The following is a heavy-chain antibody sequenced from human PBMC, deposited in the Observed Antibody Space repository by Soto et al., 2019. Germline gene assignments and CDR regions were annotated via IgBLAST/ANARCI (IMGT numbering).Heavy chain of an antibody. CDR3: ARVRGDFWSGYSDY. CDR1: GFTFSSYS. J-gene: IGHJ4*02. D-gene: IGHD3-3*01. CDR2: ISSSSSYI. V-gene: IGHV3-21*01. Sequence: GGSLRLSCAASGFTFSSYSMNWVRQAPGKGLEWVSSISSSSSYIYYADSVKGRFTISRDNAKNSLYLQMNSLRAEDTAVYYCARVRGDFWSGYSDYWGQGTLVTVSS.